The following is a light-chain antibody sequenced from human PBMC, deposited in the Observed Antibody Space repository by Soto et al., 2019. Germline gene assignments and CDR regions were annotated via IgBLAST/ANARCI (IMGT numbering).Light chain of an antibody. Sequence: QSALTQPASVSGSPGQSITISCTGTSSDVGGYNYVSWYQQHPGKAPQLMIYEVSNRPSGVSNRFSGSKSGNTASLTISGLEAEDEDDYYCSSYTSSSTYVFGTGTKLTVL. CDR2: EVS. J-gene: IGLJ1*01. CDR3: SSYTSSSTYV. CDR1: SSDVGGYNY. V-gene: IGLV2-14*01.